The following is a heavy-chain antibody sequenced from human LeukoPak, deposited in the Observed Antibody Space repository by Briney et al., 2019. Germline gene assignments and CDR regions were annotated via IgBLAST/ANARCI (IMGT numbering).Heavy chain of an antibody. J-gene: IGHJ4*02. V-gene: IGHV3-21*01. D-gene: IGHD1-20*01. CDR1: GFTFSSYS. CDR2: ISSSSSYI. CDR3: AKGDNYKPLYFDN. Sequence: GGSLRLSCAASGFTFSSYSMNWVRQAPGKGLEWVSSISSSSSYIYYADSVKGRFTISRDNAKNSLYLQMNSLRAEDTAVYYCAKGDNYKPLYFDNWGQGSLVTVTA.